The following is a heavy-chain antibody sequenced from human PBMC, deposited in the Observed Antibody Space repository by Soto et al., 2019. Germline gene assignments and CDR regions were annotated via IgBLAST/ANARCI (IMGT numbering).Heavy chain of an antibody. J-gene: IGHJ4*02. Sequence: SVKVSCKASGGTFSSYAISWVRQAPGQGLEWMGGIIPIFGTANYAQKFQGRVTITADESTSTAYMELSSLRSEDTAVYYCAAVRAVTTIGYFDYWGQGTLVTVSS. CDR3: AAVRAVTTIGYFDY. D-gene: IGHD4-17*01. CDR1: GGTFSSYA. CDR2: IIPIFGTA. V-gene: IGHV1-69*13.